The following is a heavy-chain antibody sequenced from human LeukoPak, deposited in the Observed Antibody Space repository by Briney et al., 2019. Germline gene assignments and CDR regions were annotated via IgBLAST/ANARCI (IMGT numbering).Heavy chain of an antibody. Sequence: PGGSLRLSCAASGFTFSSYAMHWVRQAPGKGLEWVSSISSSSSYIYYADSVKGRFTISRDNAKNSLYLQMNSLRAEDTAVYYCARGVRGYSFTDYWGQGTLVTVSS. V-gene: IGHV3-21*01. D-gene: IGHD5-18*01. J-gene: IGHJ4*02. CDR1: GFTFSSYA. CDR3: ARGVRGYSFTDY. CDR2: ISSSSSYI.